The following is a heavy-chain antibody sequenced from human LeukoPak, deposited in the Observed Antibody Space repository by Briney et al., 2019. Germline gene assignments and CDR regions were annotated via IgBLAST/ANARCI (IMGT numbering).Heavy chain of an antibody. J-gene: IGHJ5*02. CDR2: INHSGST. CDR1: GGSFSGYY. D-gene: IGHD3-10*01. Sequence: PSETLSLTCAVYGGSFSGYYWSWIRQPPGKGLGWIGEINHSGSTNYNPSLKSRVTISVDTSKNQFSLKLSSVTAADTAVYYCARSVEKRITMVRGVAWGQGTLVTVSS. V-gene: IGHV4-34*01. CDR3: ARSVEKRITMVRGVA.